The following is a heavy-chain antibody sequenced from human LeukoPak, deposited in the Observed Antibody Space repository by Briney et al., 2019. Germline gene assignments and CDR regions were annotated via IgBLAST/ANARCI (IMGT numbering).Heavy chain of an antibody. D-gene: IGHD3-16*01. CDR1: GFTFSTYW. CDR2: INSDGATT. Sequence: GGSLRLSCAASGFTFSTYWMHWVRQAPGKGLVWVSRINSDGATTTYADSVKGRFTISRDNAKNTLFLHMSRLRAEDTAIYYCARDLRGIGDETAFWGQGTLVTVSS. CDR3: ARDLRGIGDETAF. V-gene: IGHV3-74*03. J-gene: IGHJ4*02.